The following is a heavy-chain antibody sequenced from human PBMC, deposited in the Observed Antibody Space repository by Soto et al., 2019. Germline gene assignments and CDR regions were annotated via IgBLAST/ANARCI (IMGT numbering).Heavy chain of an antibody. J-gene: IGHJ6*02. Sequence: QVQLVESGGGVVQPGRSLRLSCAASGFTFSSYGMHWVRQAPGKGLEWVAVISYDGSNKYYADSVKGRFTISRDNSKNTLYLQMNSLRAEDTAVYYCAKQAVAGHYYYGMDVWGQGTTVTVSS. CDR2: ISYDGSNK. CDR3: AKQAVAGHYYYGMDV. CDR1: GFTFSSYG. V-gene: IGHV3-30*18. D-gene: IGHD6-19*01.